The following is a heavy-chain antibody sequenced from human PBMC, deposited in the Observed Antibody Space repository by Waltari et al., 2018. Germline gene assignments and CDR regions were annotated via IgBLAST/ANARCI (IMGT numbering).Heavy chain of an antibody. V-gene: IGHV4-39*07. Sequence: QLQLQESGPGLVKPSETLSLTCTVSGVSFNDDDTYWGWIRQPPGGGLEWLGSIYSTGRTYYKTSLKSRVTISIDTPNNQFSLKLTAVTAADTAVYFCARGGSSYYDAYGTWGQGTMVIVSS. D-gene: IGHD1-26*01. J-gene: IGHJ3*02. CDR1: GVSFNDDDTY. CDR3: ARGGSSYYDAYGT. CDR2: IYSTGRT.